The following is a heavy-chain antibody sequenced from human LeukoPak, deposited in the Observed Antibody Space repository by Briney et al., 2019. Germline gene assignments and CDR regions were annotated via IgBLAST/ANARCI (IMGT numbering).Heavy chain of an antibody. CDR1: GLTFSSYS. J-gene: IGHJ6*03. V-gene: IGHV3-21*01. D-gene: IGHD6-19*01. CDR2: ISSSSSYI. Sequence: TGGSLRLSCAASGLTFSSYSMNWVRQAPGKGLEWVSSISSSSSYIYYADSVKGRFTISRDNAKNSLYLQMNSLRAEDTAVYYCARAIIAVAGTDYYYYYMDVWGKGTTVTVSS. CDR3: ARAIIAVAGTDYYYYYMDV.